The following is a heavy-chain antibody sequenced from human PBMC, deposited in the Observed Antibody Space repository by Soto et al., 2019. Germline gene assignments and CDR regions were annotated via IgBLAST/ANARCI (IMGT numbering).Heavy chain of an antibody. CDR3: AGFYYYDSSGYYYVEEFVY. CDR1: VCSIGSGDYF. J-gene: IGHJ4*02. CDR2: IYYCGRT. V-gene: IGHV4-30-4*02. Sequence: PSDTRSLTCTVSVCSIGSGDYFWRWMRQPPGNGLEWVGYIYYCGRTYYNPSLKSRVPISLDTSKNQSPLGLSSVDAAHTAVYYCAGFYYYDSSGYYYVEEFVYWGQGTLVTGCS. D-gene: IGHD3-22*01.